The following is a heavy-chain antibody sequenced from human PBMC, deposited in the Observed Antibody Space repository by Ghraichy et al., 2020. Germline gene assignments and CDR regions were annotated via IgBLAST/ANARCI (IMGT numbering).Heavy chain of an antibody. Sequence: SVKVSCKASGGPFSSSAITWVRQSPGQGLEWMGGIIPIFGTANYAQKFQGRVTITADESTSTAYMELSSLRSEDTAVYYCARAPPYDSSGYDAFDIWGQGTMVNVSS. CDR1: GGPFSSSA. CDR3: ARAPPYDSSGYDAFDI. D-gene: IGHD3-22*01. V-gene: IGHV1-69*13. J-gene: IGHJ3*02. CDR2: IIPIFGTA.